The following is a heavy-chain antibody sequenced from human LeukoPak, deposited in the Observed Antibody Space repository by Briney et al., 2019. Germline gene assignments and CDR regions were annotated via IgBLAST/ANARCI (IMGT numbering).Heavy chain of an antibody. CDR1: GGTFSSYA. CDR3: ARGSNYTIRFLEWLHYYYYMDV. CDR2: VIPIFGTA. D-gene: IGHD3-3*01. J-gene: IGHJ6*03. V-gene: IGHV1-69*05. Sequence: SVKVSCKASGGTFSSYAISWVRQAPGQGLEWMGGVIPIFGTANYAQKFQGRVTITTDESTSTAYMELSSLRSEDTAVYYCARGSNYTIRFLEWLHYYYYMDVWGKGTTVTVSS.